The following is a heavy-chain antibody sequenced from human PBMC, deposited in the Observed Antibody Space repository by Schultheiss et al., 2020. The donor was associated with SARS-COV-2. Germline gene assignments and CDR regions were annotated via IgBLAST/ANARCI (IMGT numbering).Heavy chain of an antibody. CDR2: TYYRSKWYN. Sequence: SQTLSLTCALSGDSVSNNNAAWNWIRQSPSRGLEWLGRTYYRSKWYNDYAVSVKGRITINADTSKNHFSLQFNSVTPEDTAVYYCASGWSLKYWGQGSLVTVSS. J-gene: IGHJ4*02. V-gene: IGHV6-1*01. D-gene: IGHD6-19*01. CDR1: GDSVSNNNAA. CDR3: ASGWSLKY.